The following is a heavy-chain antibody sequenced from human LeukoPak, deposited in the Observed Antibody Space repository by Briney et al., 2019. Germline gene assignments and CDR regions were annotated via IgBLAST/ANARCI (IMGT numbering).Heavy chain of an antibody. J-gene: IGHJ4*02. CDR1: GGSISSSSDY. CDR3: AGQLATAAADTRGYFDY. CDR2: FFVSGST. V-gene: IGHV4-39*01. Sequence: SETLSLTCTVSGGSISSSSDYWCWIRQAPGKGLEWIGSFFVSGSTHYNPSLRSRATLFVDTSKNQFFLKLTSMTAPDAATYFCAGQLATAAADTRGYFDYWGQGTVVAVSS. D-gene: IGHD6-25*01.